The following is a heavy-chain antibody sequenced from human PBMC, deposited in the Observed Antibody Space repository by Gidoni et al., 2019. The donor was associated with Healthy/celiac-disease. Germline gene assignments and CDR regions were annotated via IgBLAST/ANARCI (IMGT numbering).Heavy chain of an antibody. J-gene: IGHJ6*02. D-gene: IGHD6-19*01. CDR2: IYYSGST. CDR1: GGSISSSSYY. Sequence: QLQLQESGPGLVKPSETLSLTCTVSGGSISSSSYYWGWIRQPPGKGLEWIGSIYYSGSTYYNPSLKSRVTISVDTSKNQFSLKLSSVTAADTAVYYCARQGSRQWLETDYYYGMDVWGQGTTVTVSS. V-gene: IGHV4-39*01. CDR3: ARQGSRQWLETDYYYGMDV.